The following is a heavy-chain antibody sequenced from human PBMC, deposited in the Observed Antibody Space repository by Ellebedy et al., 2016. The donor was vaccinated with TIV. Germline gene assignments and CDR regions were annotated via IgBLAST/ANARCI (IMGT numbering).Heavy chain of an antibody. CDR1: GFTVSSKH. D-gene: IGHD3-16*01. Sequence: GESLKISCAASGFTVSSKHMSWVRQAPGKGLEWVAHINPDGSAEYHVDSVKGRFTISRDNAKRSLFLQMNSLRVDDTAVYYCVTWGQSYGRWGQGSLVTISS. J-gene: IGHJ4*02. V-gene: IGHV3-7*03. CDR2: INPDGSAE. CDR3: VTWGQSYGR.